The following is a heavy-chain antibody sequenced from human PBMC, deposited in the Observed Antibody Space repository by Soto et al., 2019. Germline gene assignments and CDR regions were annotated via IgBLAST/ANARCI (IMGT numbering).Heavy chain of an antibody. V-gene: IGHV1-69*02. D-gene: IGHD3-16*02. Sequence: QVQLVQSGAEVKKPGSSVKVSCKASGHIFSSYSLSWVRQAPGQGLEWMGRIIPMHGIENYAQKFQGRLTFTADKPTGTDYMGLISLRSEDTAIYYCVRSGYDYDWGSYRYDFWGQGTQVTVSS. J-gene: IGHJ4*02. CDR1: GHIFSSYS. CDR2: IIPMHGIE. CDR3: VRSGYDYDWGSYRYDF.